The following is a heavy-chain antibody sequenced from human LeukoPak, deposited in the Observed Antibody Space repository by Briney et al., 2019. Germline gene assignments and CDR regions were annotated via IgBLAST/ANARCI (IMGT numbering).Heavy chain of an antibody. D-gene: IGHD3-10*01. CDR3: ARSYGSGSYYNPGDV. J-gene: IGHJ6*04. V-gene: IGHV3-73*01. CDR2: IRSKANSYAT. Sequence: GGSLRLSCAASGFTFSGSAMHWVRQASGKGLEWVGRIRSKANSYATAYAASVKGRFTISGDDSKNTAYLQMNSLKTEDTAVYYCARSYGSGSYYNPGDVWGKGTTVTVSS. CDR1: GFTFSGSA.